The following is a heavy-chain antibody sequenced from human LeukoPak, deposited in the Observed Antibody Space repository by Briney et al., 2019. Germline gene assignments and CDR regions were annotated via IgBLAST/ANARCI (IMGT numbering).Heavy chain of an antibody. J-gene: IGHJ4*02. V-gene: IGHV4-39*07. CDR3: ARDLRRYCSGGSCYTTHNFDY. CDR2: IYYSGST. CDR1: GGSISNSNYY. D-gene: IGHD2-15*01. Sequence: SETLSLTCTVSGGSISNSNYYWGRIRQPPGKGLEWIGSIYYSGSTYYNPSLKSRVTISVDTSKNQFSLKLISVTAADTAVYYCARDLRRYCSGGSCYTTHNFDYWGQGTLVTVSS.